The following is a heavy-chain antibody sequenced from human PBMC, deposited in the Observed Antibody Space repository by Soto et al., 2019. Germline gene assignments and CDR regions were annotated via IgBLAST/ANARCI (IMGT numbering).Heavy chain of an antibody. Sequence: SVKVSCKASGGTFSSYTISWVRQAPGQGLEWMGRIIPILGIANYAQKFQGRVTITADKSTSTAYMELSSLRSEDTAVYYCARGLNDYGDPDAFDIWGQGTMVTVSS. D-gene: IGHD4-17*01. CDR2: IIPILGIA. CDR3: ARGLNDYGDPDAFDI. J-gene: IGHJ3*02. V-gene: IGHV1-69*02. CDR1: GGTFSSYT.